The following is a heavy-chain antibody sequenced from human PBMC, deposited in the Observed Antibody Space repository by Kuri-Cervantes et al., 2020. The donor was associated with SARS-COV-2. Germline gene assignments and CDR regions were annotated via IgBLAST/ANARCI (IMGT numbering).Heavy chain of an antibody. CDR1: GGSISSYY. V-gene: IGHV4-59*01. D-gene: IGHD6-13*01. CDR2: IYYSGST. J-gene: IGHJ4*02. CDR3: AARAGYSSSWNFDY. Sequence: SETLSLTCTVSGGSISSYYWSWIRQPPGKGLEWIGYIYYSGSTNYNPSLKSRVTISVDTPKNQFSLKLSSVTAADTAVYYCAARAGYSSSWNFDYWGQGTLVTVSS.